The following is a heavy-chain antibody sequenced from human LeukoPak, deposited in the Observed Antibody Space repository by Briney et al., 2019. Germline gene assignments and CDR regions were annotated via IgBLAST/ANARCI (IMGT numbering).Heavy chain of an antibody. V-gene: IGHV3-72*01. D-gene: IGHD3-22*01. CDR2: TRNKRNGYTT. J-gene: IGHJ6*03. CDR1: GFTFSDHF. CDR3: AKDLYYYDSSGYYQDYYYYMDV. Sequence: GGSLRLSCEASGFTFSDHFMDWVRQAPGKGLEWVGRTRNKRNGYTTEYAASVKGRFITSRDDSKNTLFLQMNSLITDDTAVYYCAKDLYYYDSSGYYQDYYYYMDVWGKGTTVTISS.